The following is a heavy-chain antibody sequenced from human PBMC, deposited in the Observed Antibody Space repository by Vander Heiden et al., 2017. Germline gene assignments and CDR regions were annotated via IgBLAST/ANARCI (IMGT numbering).Heavy chain of an antibody. CDR2: IYPADSHT. D-gene: IGHD1-1*01. CDR1: GYTFAGYW. CDR3: ARTYSWYTAYFFDY. J-gene: IGHJ4*02. Sequence: EVQLVQSATEVKETGKSLKLSCQASGYTFAGYWIAWLRQRPGQGLEWVGIIYPADSHTTYSPSFQGQVTISADNSINTAYLQWHSLTASDTAIYYCARTYSWYTAYFFDYWGQGTQVTVSS. V-gene: IGHV5-51*01.